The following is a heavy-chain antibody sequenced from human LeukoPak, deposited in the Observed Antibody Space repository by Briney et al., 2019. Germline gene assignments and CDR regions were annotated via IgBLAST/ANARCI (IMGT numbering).Heavy chain of an antibody. CDR3: AKSSYYDSSGYYREYYFDY. CDR2: ISGSGGST. CDR1: GFTFSSYA. V-gene: IGHV3-23*01. D-gene: IGHD3-22*01. Sequence: GGSLRLSCAASGFTFSSYAMSWVRQAPGKGLEWVSAISGSGGSTYYADTVKGRFTISRDNSKNTLYLQMNSLRAEDTAVYYCAKSSYYDSSGYYREYYFDYWGQGTLVTVSS. J-gene: IGHJ4*02.